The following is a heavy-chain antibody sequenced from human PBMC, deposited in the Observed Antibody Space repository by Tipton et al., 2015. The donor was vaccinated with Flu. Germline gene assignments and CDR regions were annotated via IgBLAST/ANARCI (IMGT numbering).Heavy chain of an antibody. V-gene: IGHV3-13*01. CDR2: INTGGNT. D-gene: IGHD6-13*01. J-gene: IGHJ4*01. CDR1: GFTFSSYD. Sequence: SLRLSCAASGFTFSSYDMHWVRQATGKGLEWVSAINTGGNTFYPDSVKGRFTISRDNARNTLYLEMNSLRDEDTAAYYCASGPTAWYGYFNFWGHGTLVTVSS. CDR3: ASGPTAWYGYFNF.